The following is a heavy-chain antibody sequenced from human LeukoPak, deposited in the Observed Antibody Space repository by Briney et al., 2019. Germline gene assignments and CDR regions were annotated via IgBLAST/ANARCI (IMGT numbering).Heavy chain of an antibody. D-gene: IGHD6-13*01. CDR2: IYYSGST. CDR3: ARDGSRRPGIAAAGFDY. Sequence: SETLSLTCTVSGGSISSYYWNWIRQPPGKGLEWIGYIYYSGSTNYNPSLKSRVTISVDTSKNQFSLKLSSVTAADTAVYYCARDGSRRPGIAAAGFDYWGQGTLVTVSS. V-gene: IGHV4-59*01. CDR1: GGSISSYY. J-gene: IGHJ4*02.